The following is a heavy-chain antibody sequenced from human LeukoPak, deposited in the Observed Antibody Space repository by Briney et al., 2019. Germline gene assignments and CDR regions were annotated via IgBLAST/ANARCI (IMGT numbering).Heavy chain of an antibody. Sequence: ASVKVSCKTSGYTFTSYHINWVRQATGHGLEWMGWMNPYSGDRGYAQKFQGRVSITSDTSISTAYMELSSLRSEDTAVYFCARTTSLTASGYDYWGQGTLVTVSS. J-gene: IGHJ4*02. CDR1: GYTFTSYH. D-gene: IGHD4-17*01. CDR2: MNPYSGDR. V-gene: IGHV1-8*03. CDR3: ARTTSLTASGYDY.